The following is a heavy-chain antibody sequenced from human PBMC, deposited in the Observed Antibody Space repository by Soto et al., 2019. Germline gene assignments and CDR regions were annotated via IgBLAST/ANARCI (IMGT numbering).Heavy chain of an antibody. J-gene: IGHJ6*02. CDR1: GGSISSYY. CDR2: IYYSGST. Sequence: SETRSLTCTVSGGSISSYYWSWIRQPPGKGLEWIGYIYYSGSTNYNPSLKSRVTISVDTSKNQFSLKLSSVTAADTAVYYCARYRKQWLVGYYYYGMDVWGQGTTVT. V-gene: IGHV4-59*01. D-gene: IGHD6-19*01. CDR3: ARYRKQWLVGYYYYGMDV.